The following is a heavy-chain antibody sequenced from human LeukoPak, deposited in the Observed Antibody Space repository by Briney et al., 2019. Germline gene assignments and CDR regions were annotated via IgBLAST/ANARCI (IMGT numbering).Heavy chain of an antibody. CDR1: GGSISSGDYY. D-gene: IGHD4-17*01. J-gene: IGHJ4*02. CDR2: IYYSGST. Sequence: PSETLSLTCTVSGGSISSGDYYWSWIRQPPGKGLEWIGYIYYSGSTYYNPSLKSRVTISVDTSKNQFSLKLSSVTAADTAVYYCAGGALDDYGDYPFDYWGQGTLVTVSS. CDR3: AGGALDDYGDYPFDY. V-gene: IGHV4-30-4*01.